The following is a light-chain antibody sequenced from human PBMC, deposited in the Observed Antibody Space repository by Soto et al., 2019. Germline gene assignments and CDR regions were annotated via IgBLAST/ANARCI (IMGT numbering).Light chain of an antibody. CDR2: SNT. CDR3: QAYVNGLSASDVV. J-gene: IGLJ2*01. CDR1: SSNIGAVFD. V-gene: IGLV1-40*01. Sequence: QAVVTQPPSVSGAPGQRVTISCTGSSSNIGAVFDVHWYQQLPGTAPNLLIYSNTNRPSGVPDRFSGSKSGTSASLAITGLQAEDEADYYCQAYVNGLSASDVVFGGGTQVHVL.